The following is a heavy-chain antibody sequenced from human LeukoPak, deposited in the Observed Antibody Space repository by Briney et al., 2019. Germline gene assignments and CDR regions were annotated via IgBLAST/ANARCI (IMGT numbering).Heavy chain of an antibody. J-gene: IGHJ4*02. Sequence: ASVKVSCKASDYTFTSYGISWVRQAPGQGLEWMGWISAYNGNTNYAQKLQGRVTMTTDTSTSTAYMELRSLRSDDTAVYYCARESDDSSGYYYPRFDYWGQGTLVTVSS. CDR2: ISAYNGNT. D-gene: IGHD3-22*01. CDR3: ARESDDSSGYYYPRFDY. CDR1: DYTFTSYG. V-gene: IGHV1-18*01.